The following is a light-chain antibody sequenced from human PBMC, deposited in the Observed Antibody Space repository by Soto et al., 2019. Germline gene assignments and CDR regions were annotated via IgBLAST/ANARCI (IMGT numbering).Light chain of an antibody. CDR2: DAS. Sequence: EIVLTQSPATLSLSPGERATLSCMASQNVSSYLAWYQQKPGQAPRLLIYDASNTATGTPARFSGSGSGTDFTRTISSLEPEDFAVYYCQQRSNWPITFGQGTRLEIK. J-gene: IGKJ5*01. CDR3: QQRSNWPIT. CDR1: QNVSSY. V-gene: IGKV3-11*01.